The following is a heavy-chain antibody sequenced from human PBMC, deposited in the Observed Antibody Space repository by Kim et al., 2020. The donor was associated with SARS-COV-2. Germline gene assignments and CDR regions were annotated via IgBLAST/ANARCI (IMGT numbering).Heavy chain of an antibody. J-gene: IGHJ4*02. Sequence: SETLSLTCTVSGGSISIYYWSWVRQSPGKGLEWLGYIYNSGSTTYNPSLKTRVTISVVTSRNQFSLKLSSVTAADTAVYYCVRDRELNYWGQGILVTVFS. V-gene: IGHV4-59*01. CDR1: GGSISIYY. D-gene: IGHD1-7*01. CDR3: VRDRELNY. CDR2: IYNSGST.